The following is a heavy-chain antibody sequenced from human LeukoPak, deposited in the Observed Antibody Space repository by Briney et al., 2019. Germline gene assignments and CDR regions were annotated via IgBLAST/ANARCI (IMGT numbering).Heavy chain of an antibody. CDR1: GGSISSYY. CDR2: IYYSWST. CDR3: ATGGGGNFDY. D-gene: IGHD1-26*01. V-gene: IGHV4-59*01. Sequence: SETLSLTCTVSGGSISSYYWSWIRQPPGKGLEGIGYIYYSWSTNYSPSLKSRVTISVDTSKNQFSLKLSSVTAADTAVYYCATGGGGNFDYWGQGTLVTVSS. J-gene: IGHJ4*02.